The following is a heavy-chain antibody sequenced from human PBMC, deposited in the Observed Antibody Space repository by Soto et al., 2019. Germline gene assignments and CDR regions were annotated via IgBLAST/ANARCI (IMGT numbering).Heavy chain of an antibody. D-gene: IGHD6-13*01. CDR3: ARDRAGALYFDY. J-gene: IGHJ4*02. V-gene: IGHV4-31*01. CDR1: GGSISSGGYY. Sequence: QVQLQESGPGLVKPSQTLSLTCTVSGGSISSGGYYWSWIRQHPGKGLEWIGYIYYSGSTYYNPSLKSQVTIAVDTSKNHSSLKLSSVTAADTAVYYCARDRAGALYFDYWGQGTLVTVSS. CDR2: IYYSGST.